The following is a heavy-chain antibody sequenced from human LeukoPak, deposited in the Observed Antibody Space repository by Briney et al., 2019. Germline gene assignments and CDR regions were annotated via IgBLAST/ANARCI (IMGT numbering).Heavy chain of an antibody. V-gene: IGHV1-2*02. D-gene: IGHD1-14*01. CDR2: INPNTGGT. CDR3: ASLESRNLY. CDR1: GYTFTACY. Sequence: ASVKVSCKASGYTFTACYMHWVRQAPGQGLEWMGWINPNTGGTNYAQKFQGRVTLTRDTSISTAYMELSGLRSDDTAVYYCASLESRNLYWGQGTLVTVSS. J-gene: IGHJ4*02.